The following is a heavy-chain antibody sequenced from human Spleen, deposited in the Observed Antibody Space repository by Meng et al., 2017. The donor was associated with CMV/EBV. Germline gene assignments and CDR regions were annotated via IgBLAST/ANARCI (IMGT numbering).Heavy chain of an antibody. CDR1: RSPFTGYY. D-gene: IGHD1-26*01. J-gene: IGHJ4*02. CDR3: ARDLRGLLDYFDY. V-gene: IGHV1-2*02. CDR2: INPDSGAP. Sequence: CTASRSPFTGYYLPWVRPAPGQGLEWMGWINPDSGAPTYVQKFQGRVTMTRDTSIDTAYMELSSLRSDDTALYYCARDLRGLLDYFDYWGQGTLVTVSS.